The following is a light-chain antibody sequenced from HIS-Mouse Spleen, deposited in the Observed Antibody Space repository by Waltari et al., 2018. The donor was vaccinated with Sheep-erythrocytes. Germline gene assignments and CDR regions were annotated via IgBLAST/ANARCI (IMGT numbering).Light chain of an antibody. CDR3: QAWDSSTAWV. Sequence: SYELTQPPSVSVSPGPTASITCSGDKLGDKYACWYQQKPGQSPVLVIYQDSKRPSGIPERFSGSNSGNTSTLTISGTQAIDGADYYCQAWDSSTAWVCGAGTKLTVI. V-gene: IGLV3-1*01. CDR1: KLGDKY. J-gene: IGLJ3*02. CDR2: QDS.